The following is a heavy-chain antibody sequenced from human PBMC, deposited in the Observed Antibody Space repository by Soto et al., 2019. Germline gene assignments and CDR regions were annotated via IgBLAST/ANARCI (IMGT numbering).Heavy chain of an antibody. Sequence: SGPTLVNPTQTLTLTCTFSGFSLGISGMSVSWIRQPPGKALEWLARIDWDDDQYYSTSLKTRLTISKDTSKNQVVLTMTNMEPVDTATYYCALRITGTRYQYMDVWGTGTTVTVSS. J-gene: IGHJ6*03. CDR2: IDWDDDQ. CDR1: GFSLGISGMS. V-gene: IGHV2-70*11. CDR3: ALRITGTRYQYMDV. D-gene: IGHD1-7*01.